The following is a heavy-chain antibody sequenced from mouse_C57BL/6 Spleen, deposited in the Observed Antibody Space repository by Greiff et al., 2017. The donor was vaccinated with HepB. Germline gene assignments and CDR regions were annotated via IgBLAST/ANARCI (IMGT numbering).Heavy chain of an antibody. CDR1: GYTFTNYW. D-gene: IGHD1-1*01. J-gene: IGHJ1*03. V-gene: IGHV1-63*01. CDR2: IYPGGGYT. Sequence: VKLQESGAELVRPGTSVKMSCKASGYTFTNYWIGWAKQRPGHGLEWIGDIYPGGGYTNYNEKFKGKATLTADKSSSTAYMQFSSLTSEDSAIYYCARASTDGYFDVWGTGTTVTVSS. CDR3: ARASTDGYFDV.